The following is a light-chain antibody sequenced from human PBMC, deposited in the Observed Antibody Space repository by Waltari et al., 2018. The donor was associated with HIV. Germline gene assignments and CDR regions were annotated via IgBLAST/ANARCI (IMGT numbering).Light chain of an antibody. Sequence: DIVMTQSPDSLAVSLGERATIHCKSSQSVLYSSNNKNYLVWYQQKPGQPPKLLIYWASTRESGVPDRFSGSGSGTDFTLTISSLQAEDVAVYYCQQYYSTPLTFGQGTKLEIK. CDR3: QQYYSTPLT. J-gene: IGKJ2*01. V-gene: IGKV4-1*01. CDR1: QSVLYSSNNKNY. CDR2: WAS.